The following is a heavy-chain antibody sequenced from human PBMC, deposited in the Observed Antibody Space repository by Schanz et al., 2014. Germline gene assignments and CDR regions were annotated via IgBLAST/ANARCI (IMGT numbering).Heavy chain of an antibody. V-gene: IGHV3-23*04. CDR2: ISIRGGNT. Sequence: EVQLVESGGGLVQPGGSLRLSCEASGFTFSNYNMNWVRQAPGKGLEWVSSISIRGGNTYYTDSVKGRFTTSRDNSKNTMYLQMNSLRAEDTAVYYCVKDLQRELLRDDHYYGMDVWGQGTTVTVSS. CDR3: VKDLQRELLRDDHYYGMDV. CDR1: GFTFSNYN. D-gene: IGHD1-26*01. J-gene: IGHJ6*02.